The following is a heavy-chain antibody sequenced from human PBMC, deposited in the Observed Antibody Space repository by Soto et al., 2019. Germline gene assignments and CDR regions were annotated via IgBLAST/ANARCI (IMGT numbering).Heavy chain of an antibody. D-gene: IGHD3-22*01. Sequence: SVKVSCKASGFTFTSSAVQWVRQARGQRLEWIGWIVVGSGNTNYAQKFQERVTITRDMSTSTAYMELSSLRSEDTAVYYRAADMDYYDSSGKFDYWGQGTLVTVSS. CDR1: GFTFTSSA. CDR2: IVVGSGNT. V-gene: IGHV1-58*01. CDR3: AADMDYYDSSGKFDY. J-gene: IGHJ4*02.